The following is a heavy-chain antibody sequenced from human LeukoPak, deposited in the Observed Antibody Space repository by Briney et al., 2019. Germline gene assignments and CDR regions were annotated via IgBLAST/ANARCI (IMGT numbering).Heavy chain of an antibody. Sequence: PGGSLRLSCAASGFTFSDYAMSWVRQAPGKGLEWLSVISGGSSGSTYYADSVKGRFTISRDNSKNTLYLQMNSLRAEDTAVYYCAKDKQWLFSSFDYWGQGTLVTVSS. D-gene: IGHD3-22*01. CDR3: AKDKQWLFSSFDY. CDR1: GFTFSDYA. CDR2: ISGGSSGST. V-gene: IGHV3-23*01. J-gene: IGHJ4*02.